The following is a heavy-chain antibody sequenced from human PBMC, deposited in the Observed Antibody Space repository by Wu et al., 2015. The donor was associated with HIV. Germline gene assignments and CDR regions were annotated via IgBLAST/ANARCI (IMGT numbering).Heavy chain of an antibody. V-gene: IGHV1-8*01. CDR2: MNPNSGNT. CDR3: ARVLDYGDYSPLYYYYYGMDV. J-gene: IGHJ6*02. D-gene: IGHD4-17*01. CDR1: GYTFTSYD. Sequence: QVQLVQSGAEVKKPGASVKVSCKASGYTFTSYDINWVRQATGQGLEWMGWMNPNSGNTGYAQKFQGRVTMTRNTSISTAYMELSSLRSEDTAVYYCARVLDYGDYSPLYYYYYGMDVWGQGTTVTVSS.